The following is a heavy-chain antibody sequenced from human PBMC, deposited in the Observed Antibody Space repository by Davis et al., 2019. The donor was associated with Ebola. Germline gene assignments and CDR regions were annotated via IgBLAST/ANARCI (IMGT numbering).Heavy chain of an antibody. CDR1: GFTFSSYG. Sequence: GESLKISCAASGFTFSSYGMHWVRQAPGKGLEWVAVIWYDGSNKYYADSVKGRFTISRDNSKNTLYLQMNSLRAEDTAVYYCARGDGIAVAESFDYWGQGTLVTVSS. D-gene: IGHD6-19*01. CDR2: IWYDGSNK. J-gene: IGHJ4*02. V-gene: IGHV3-33*01. CDR3: ARGDGIAVAESFDY.